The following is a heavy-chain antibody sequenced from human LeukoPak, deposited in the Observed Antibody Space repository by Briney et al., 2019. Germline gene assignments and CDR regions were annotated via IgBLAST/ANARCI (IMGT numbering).Heavy chain of an antibody. V-gene: IGHV4-34*01. D-gene: IGHD3-9*01. J-gene: IGHJ4*02. CDR1: GGSFSGYY. Sequence: PSETLSLTCAVYGGSFSGYYWSWIRQPPGKGLEWIGEINHSGSTNYNPSLKSRVTISVDTSKNQFSLKLSSVTAADTAVYYCAKGGYEATYYDILTGYYFFDYWGQGTLVTVSS. CDR3: AKGGYEATYYDILTGYYFFDY. CDR2: INHSGST.